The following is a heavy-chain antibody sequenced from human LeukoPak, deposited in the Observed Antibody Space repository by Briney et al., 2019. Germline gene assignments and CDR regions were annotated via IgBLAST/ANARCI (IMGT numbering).Heavy chain of an antibody. V-gene: IGHV3-30*02. CDR2: IRYDGSNK. D-gene: IGHD3-10*01. Sequence: GGSLRLSCAASGFTFSSYEMNWVRQAPGKGLEWVAFIRYDGSNKYYTDSVKGRFTISRDNSKNTLYLQMNSLRAEDTAVYYCAKDCGSMVRCHDYWGQGTLVTVSS. CDR3: AKDCGSMVRCHDY. CDR1: GFTFSSYE. J-gene: IGHJ4*02.